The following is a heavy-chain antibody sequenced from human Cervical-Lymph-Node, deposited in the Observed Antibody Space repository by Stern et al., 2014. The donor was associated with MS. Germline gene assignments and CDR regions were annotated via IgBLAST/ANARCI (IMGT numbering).Heavy chain of an antibody. Sequence: VQLVQSGAEVKKPGSSVKVSCKASGGTFSSYAISWVRQAPGQGLEWMGGIIPIFGPTHYAQKFQGRVTITADESTSTAYMELSSLRSEDTAVYYCARGRPIFGVVIVPFDYWGQGTLVTVSS. J-gene: IGHJ4*02. CDR1: GGTFSSYA. D-gene: IGHD3-3*01. V-gene: IGHV1-69*01. CDR2: IIPIFGPT. CDR3: ARGRPIFGVVIVPFDY.